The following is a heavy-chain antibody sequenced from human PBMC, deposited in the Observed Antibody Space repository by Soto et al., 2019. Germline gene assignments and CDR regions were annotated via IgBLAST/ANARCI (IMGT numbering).Heavy chain of an antibody. J-gene: IGHJ6*02. D-gene: IGHD3-3*01. CDR1: GFTFSNAW. CDR2: IKSKTDGGTT. V-gene: IGHV3-15*07. CDR3: TLTHGPQEFTIFTLNGMDV. Sequence: EVQLVESGGGLVKPGGSLRLSCAASGFTFSNAWMNWVRQAPGKGLEWVGRIKSKTDGGTTDYAAPVKGRFTISRDDSKNTLYLQMNSLKTEDTAVYYCTLTHGPQEFTIFTLNGMDVWGQGTTVTVSS.